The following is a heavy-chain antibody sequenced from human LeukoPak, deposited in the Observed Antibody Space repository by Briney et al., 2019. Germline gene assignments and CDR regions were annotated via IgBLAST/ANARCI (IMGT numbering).Heavy chain of an antibody. D-gene: IGHD3-10*01. CDR1: GGSFSGYY. CDR2: IYTSGNS. J-gene: IGHJ6*03. V-gene: IGHV4-4*07. Sequence: PSETLSLTCAVYGGSFSGYYWSWIRQPAGKGLEWIGRIYTSGNSAYNPSLKSRVTMSVDTSKNQFSLKLSSVTAADTAVYYCARENFGSGSYFHYYYYMDVWGGGTTVTLSS. CDR3: ARENFGSGSYFHYYYYMDV.